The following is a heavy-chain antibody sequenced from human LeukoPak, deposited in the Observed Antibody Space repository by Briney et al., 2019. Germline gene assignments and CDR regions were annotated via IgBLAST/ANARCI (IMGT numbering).Heavy chain of an antibody. D-gene: IGHD6-19*01. V-gene: IGHV3-33*01. Sequence: GRSLRLSCAASGFTFSGYGMLGVRQAPGKGLVWVADMWYDGNYKSYAGSVKGRFTISRYTSKKTHYLKMNNLRADDTALYFCARGKYSNAWYYCDYWGRG. CDR3: ARGKYSNAWYYCDY. CDR1: GFTFSGYG. J-gene: IGHJ4*02. CDR2: MWYDGNYK.